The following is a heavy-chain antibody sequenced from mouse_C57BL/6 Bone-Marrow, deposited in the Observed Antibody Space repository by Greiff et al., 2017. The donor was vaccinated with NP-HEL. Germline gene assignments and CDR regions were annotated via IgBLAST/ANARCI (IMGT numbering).Heavy chain of an antibody. CDR1: GYTFTSYW. V-gene: IGHV1-64*01. CDR3: DRCLDCGSSYGIY. D-gene: IGHD1-1*01. CDR2: IHPNSGST. Sequence: QVQLQQPGAELVKPGASVKLSCKASGYTFTSYWMHWVKQRPGQGLEWIGMIHPNSGSTNYNEKFKSKATLTVDKSSSTAYMQLSSLTSEDSAVYYSDRCLDCGSSYGIYWGQGTTLTVSS. J-gene: IGHJ2*01.